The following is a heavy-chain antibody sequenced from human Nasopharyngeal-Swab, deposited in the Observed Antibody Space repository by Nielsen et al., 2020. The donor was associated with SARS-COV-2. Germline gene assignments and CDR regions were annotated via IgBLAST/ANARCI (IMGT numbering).Heavy chain of an antibody. CDR1: GFTFSSYW. D-gene: IGHD1-7*01. CDR2: IKQDGSEK. CDR3: ARDRSGETGTVGAD. Sequence: GESLKISCAASGFTFSSYWMSWVRQAPGKGLEWVANIKQDGSEKYYVDSVKGRFTISRDNAKNTMYLQMNSLRADDTAMYFCARDRSGETGTVGADWGQGTLVTVSS. J-gene: IGHJ4*02. V-gene: IGHV3-7*01.